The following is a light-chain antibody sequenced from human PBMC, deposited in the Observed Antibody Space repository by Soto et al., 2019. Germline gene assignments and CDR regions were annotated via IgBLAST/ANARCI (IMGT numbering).Light chain of an antibody. CDR2: GHG. CDR3: AAWDDSLNGWV. V-gene: IGLV1-44*01. J-gene: IGLJ3*02. Sequence: QAVVTQPPSASGTPGQTVTISCSGSNSNVGGDSVNWYQQLPGTAPKLLIYGHGYRPSGVPDRFSGSKSGTSASLAIGGLQSEDEADYYCAAWDDSLNGWVFGGGTKVTVL. CDR1: NSNVGGDS.